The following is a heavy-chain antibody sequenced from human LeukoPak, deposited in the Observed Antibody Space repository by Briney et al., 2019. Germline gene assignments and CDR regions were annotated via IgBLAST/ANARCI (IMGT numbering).Heavy chain of an antibody. CDR3: AREDDGFDI. Sequence: SQTLSLTCAVSGGSINSGDPYWSWIRQSPGKGLEWIGYVHYSGSAYYNPSLRGRVTISKDTSKNQFSLELNSVTAADTAVYFCAREDDGFDIWGQGTPVTVSS. V-gene: IGHV4-30-4*01. J-gene: IGHJ3*02. CDR2: VHYSGSA. CDR1: GGSINSGDPY.